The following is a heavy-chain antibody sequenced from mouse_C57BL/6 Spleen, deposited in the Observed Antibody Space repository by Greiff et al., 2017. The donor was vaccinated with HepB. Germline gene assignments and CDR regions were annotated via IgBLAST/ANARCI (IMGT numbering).Heavy chain of an antibody. Sequence: VQLQQSGPELVKPGDSVKISCKASGYSFTGYFMNWVMQSHGKSLEWIGRINPYNGDTFYNQKFKGKATLTVDKSSSTAHMELRSLTSEDSAVYYCARNPGTVNYFDYGGQGTTLTVSS. CDR3: ARNPGTVNYFDY. J-gene: IGHJ2*01. V-gene: IGHV1-20*01. CDR1: GYSFTGYF. CDR2: INPYNGDT. D-gene: IGHD1-1*01.